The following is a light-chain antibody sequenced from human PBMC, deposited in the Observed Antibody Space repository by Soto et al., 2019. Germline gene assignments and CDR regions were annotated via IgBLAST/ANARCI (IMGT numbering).Light chain of an antibody. J-gene: IGKJ4*01. Sequence: AIQMTQYPSSLSASVGDRVTITCRASQGIRNDLGWYQQKPGEAPKLLIYVASSLPSGVPSRFSGRGSGTDFTLTISSLQPEDCATYYCLQDYNYPRTFGGGTKVEIK. CDR2: VAS. V-gene: IGKV1-6*01. CDR1: QGIRND. CDR3: LQDYNYPRT.